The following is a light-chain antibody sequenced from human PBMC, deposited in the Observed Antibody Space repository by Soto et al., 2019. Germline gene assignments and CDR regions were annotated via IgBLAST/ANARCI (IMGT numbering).Light chain of an antibody. Sequence: EVVLTQSPGTLSLSPGERVTLSCGASQTVSSSYLAWYQQKPGQAPRLLIYGASTRATGIPDRFGGSGSGTDFTLTINRLEPEDFAVYYCHHYGSSPPFTFGQGTKLEI. CDR2: GAS. CDR1: QTVSSSY. V-gene: IGKV3-20*01. CDR3: HHYGSSPPFT. J-gene: IGKJ2*01.